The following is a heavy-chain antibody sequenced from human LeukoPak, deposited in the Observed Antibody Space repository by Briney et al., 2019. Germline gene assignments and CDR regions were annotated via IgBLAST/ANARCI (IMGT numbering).Heavy chain of an antibody. V-gene: IGHV4-31*11. CDR3: ARVGRCSDGSCYGFDI. Sequence: SETLSLTCAVSGGAISGSLYYWSWIRQHPGKGLEWIGYIYHSGSTYYNPPLRSRVNISVDTSKNQFSLQLSSVTAADTAVYHCARVGRCSDGSCYGFDIWGQGTLVTVSS. D-gene: IGHD2-15*01. J-gene: IGHJ4*02. CDR2: IYHSGST. CDR1: GGAISGSLYY.